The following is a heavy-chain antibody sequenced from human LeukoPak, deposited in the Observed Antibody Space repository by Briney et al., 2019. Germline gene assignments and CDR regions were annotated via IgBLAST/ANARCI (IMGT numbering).Heavy chain of an antibody. J-gene: IGHJ3*02. Sequence: GGSLRLSCAASGFTFSSYSMNWVRQAPGKGLEWVSGISGSGGSTYYADSVKGRFSISRDNSKNTLYLQMNSLRAEDTAVYYCAKRGYCRGGTCFSHDAFDIWGQGTMVTVPS. CDR1: GFTFSSYS. CDR2: ISGSGGST. V-gene: IGHV3-23*01. D-gene: IGHD2-15*01. CDR3: AKRGYCRGGTCFSHDAFDI.